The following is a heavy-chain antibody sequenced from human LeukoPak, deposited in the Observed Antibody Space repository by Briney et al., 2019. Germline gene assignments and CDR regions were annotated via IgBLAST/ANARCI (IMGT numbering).Heavy chain of an antibody. V-gene: IGHV1-2*02. CDR1: GYTFTGYY. CDR2: INPNSGGT. Sequence: ASVKVSCKASGYTFTGYYMHWMRQAPGQGLEWMGWINPNSGGTNYAQKFQGRVTMTRDTSISTAYMELSRLRSDDTAVYYCARATGRMYYDILTGVRPFDYWGQGTLVTVSS. CDR3: ARATGRMYYDILTGVRPFDY. D-gene: IGHD3-9*01. J-gene: IGHJ4*02.